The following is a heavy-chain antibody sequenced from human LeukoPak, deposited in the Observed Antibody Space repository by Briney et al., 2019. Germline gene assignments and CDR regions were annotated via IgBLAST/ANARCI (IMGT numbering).Heavy chain of an antibody. Sequence: GGSLRLSCAASEFSVGSNYMTWVRQAPGKGLEWVSLIYSGGSTYYADSVKGRFTISRDNSKNTLYLQMNSLRAEDTAVYYCAKELVTLVLGHYYYYMDVWGKGTTVTISS. D-gene: IGHD6-13*01. V-gene: IGHV3-66*01. CDR1: EFSVGSNY. CDR2: IYSGGST. CDR3: AKELVTLVLGHYYYYMDV. J-gene: IGHJ6*03.